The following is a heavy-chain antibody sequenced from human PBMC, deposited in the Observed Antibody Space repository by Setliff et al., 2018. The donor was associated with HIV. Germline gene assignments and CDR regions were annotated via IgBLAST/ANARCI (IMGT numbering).Heavy chain of an antibody. V-gene: IGHV3-23*03. CDR3: AKVPVGVNWYLGL. Sequence: PGGSLRLSCVTSGFEFFKYARTWVRQVPGQGLEWVSSLTNDGKSVYYAASVAGRFTMTRDNSRGTVYLHMSRLRVEDTAVYYCAKVPVGVNWYLGLWGRGTMVTVSS. CDR1: GFEFFKYA. J-gene: IGHJ2*01. CDR2: LTNDGKSV. D-gene: IGHD3-10*01.